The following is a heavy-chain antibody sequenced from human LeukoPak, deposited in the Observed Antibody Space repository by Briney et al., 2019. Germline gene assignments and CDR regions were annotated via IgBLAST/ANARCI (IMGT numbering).Heavy chain of an antibody. CDR2: IIPIFGAA. CDR3: ARDLYDSSGYYYESY. D-gene: IGHD3-22*01. J-gene: IGHJ4*02. Sequence: ASVKVSCKASGGTFSSYAISWVRQAPGQGLERMGGIIPIFGAANYAQKFQGRVTITADKSTSTAYMELSSLRSEDTAVYYCARDLYDSSGYYYESYWGQGTLVTVSS. CDR1: GGTFSSYA. V-gene: IGHV1-69*06.